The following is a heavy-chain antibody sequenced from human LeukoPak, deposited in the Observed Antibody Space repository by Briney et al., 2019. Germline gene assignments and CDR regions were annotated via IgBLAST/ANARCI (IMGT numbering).Heavy chain of an antibody. J-gene: IGHJ4*02. CDR3: ARYSGLGVPDY. Sequence: SQTLSLTCAISGDSVSSKSAAWNWNRQSPSRGLVWLGRTYYRSKWNNDYAVSVRGRITINPDTSKNQFSLLLNSVTPEDTAVYYCARYSGLGVPDYWGQGTLVTVSS. CDR2: TYYRSKWNN. D-gene: IGHD2-21*01. V-gene: IGHV6-1*01. CDR1: GDSVSSKSAA.